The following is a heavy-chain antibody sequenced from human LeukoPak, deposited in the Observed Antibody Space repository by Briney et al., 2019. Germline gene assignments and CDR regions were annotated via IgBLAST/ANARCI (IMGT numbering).Heavy chain of an antibody. CDR1: GFTFSDYY. Sequence: GDLRLSCAASGFTFSDYYMSWIRQAPGKGLEWVSYISSSGSTIYYADSVKGRFTISRDNAKNSLYLQMNSLRAEDTAVYYCASVVDFWSGSQPNWFDPWGQGTLVTVSS. CDR3: ASVVDFWSGSQPNWFDP. D-gene: IGHD3-3*01. J-gene: IGHJ5*02. V-gene: IGHV3-11*01. CDR2: ISSSGSTI.